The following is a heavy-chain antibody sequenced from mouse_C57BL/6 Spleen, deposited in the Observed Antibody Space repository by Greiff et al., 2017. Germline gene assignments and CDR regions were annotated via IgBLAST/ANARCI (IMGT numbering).Heavy chain of an antibody. J-gene: IGHJ1*03. V-gene: IGHV14-1*01. CDR1: GFNIKDYY. D-gene: IGHD1-1*01. Sequence: EVQLQESGAELVRPGASVKLSCTASGFNIKDYYMHWVKQRTEQGLEWIGRIDPEDGDTEYAPKFQGKATMTADTSSNTAYLQLSSLTSEDTAVYYCTFYYYGSSYWYVDVWGTGTTVTVSS. CDR2: IDPEDGDT. CDR3: TFYYYGSSYWYVDV.